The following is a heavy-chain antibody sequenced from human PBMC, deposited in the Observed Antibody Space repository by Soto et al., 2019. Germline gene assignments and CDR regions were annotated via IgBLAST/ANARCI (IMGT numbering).Heavy chain of an antibody. CDR3: ARVTVRPPYSDFWGYIDY. CDR2: IYNSGRT. D-gene: IGHD3-3*01. Sequence: SETLSLTCTVSGGSISSSSYYWGWIRQPPGKGLEWIGNIYNSGRTYYNPSLKSRVTISVDTSKNRFSLKLSSVTAADTATYYCARVTVRPPYSDFWGYIDYWGHGTLVTVSS. CDR1: GGSISSSSYY. V-gene: IGHV4-39*01. J-gene: IGHJ4*01.